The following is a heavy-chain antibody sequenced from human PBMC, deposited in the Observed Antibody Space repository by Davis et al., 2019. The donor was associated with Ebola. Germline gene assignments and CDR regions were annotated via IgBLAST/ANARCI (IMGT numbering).Heavy chain of an antibody. V-gene: IGHV7-4-1*02. CDR2: INTNTGNP. J-gene: IGHJ6*04. CDR3: ARDPPGEELQWFGEPGRYYYGMDV. Sequence: ASVKVSCKASGYTFTSYAMNWVRQAPGQGLEWMGWINTNTGNPTYAQGFTGRFVFSLDTSVSTAYLQISSLKAEDTAVYYCARDPPGEELQWFGEPGRYYYGMDVWGKGTTVTVSS. CDR1: GYTFTSYA. D-gene: IGHD3-10*01.